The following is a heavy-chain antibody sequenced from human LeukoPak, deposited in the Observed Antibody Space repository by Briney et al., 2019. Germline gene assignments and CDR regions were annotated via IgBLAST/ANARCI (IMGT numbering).Heavy chain of an antibody. CDR1: GLTFSNYW. Sequence: GGSLRLSCAASGLTFSNYWMHWVRQPPGKGLEWVSLISGDGGSTYYADSVKGRFTISRDNSKNSVYLQMNSLRSEDTALYYCAKDRPKSYWGQGTLVTVSS. J-gene: IGHJ4*02. CDR3: AKDRPKSY. CDR2: ISGDGGST. V-gene: IGHV3-43*02.